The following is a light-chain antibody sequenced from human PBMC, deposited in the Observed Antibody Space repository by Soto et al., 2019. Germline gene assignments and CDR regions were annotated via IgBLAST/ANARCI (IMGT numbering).Light chain of an antibody. Sequence: EVVLTQSPAPLSLAPGQRATLSCRASQFLSSYLAWYQQKPGQPPRLLIYDTSNRDTGIPARFSGSRSGTDLTLTISSLEPEDVGVYFCHQRNKVGQLTRLEIK. V-gene: IGKV3-11*01. CDR2: DTS. CDR1: QFLSSY. CDR3: HQRNK. J-gene: IGKJ5*01.